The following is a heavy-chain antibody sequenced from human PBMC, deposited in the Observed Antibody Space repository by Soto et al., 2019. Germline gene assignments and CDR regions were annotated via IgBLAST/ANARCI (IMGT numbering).Heavy chain of an antibody. CDR2: ISSSSSYI. CDR3: ARDDGSSSYYYYYGMDV. Sequence: GSLRLSCSASGFTFSSYSMNWVRQAPGKGLEWVSSISSSSSYIYYADSVKGRFTISRDNAKNSLYLQMNSLRAEDTAVYYCARDDGSSSYYYYYGMDVWGQGTTVTVSS. J-gene: IGHJ6*02. V-gene: IGHV3-21*01. D-gene: IGHD6-13*01. CDR1: GFTFSSYS.